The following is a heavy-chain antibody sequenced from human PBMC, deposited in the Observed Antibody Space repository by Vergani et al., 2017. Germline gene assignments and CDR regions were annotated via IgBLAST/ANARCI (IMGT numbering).Heavy chain of an antibody. Sequence: QVQLQQWGAGLLKPSETLSLTCAVYGGSFGGYYWSWIRQPPGKGLEWIGYIYYSGSTYYNPSLKSRVTISVDTSKNQFSLKLSSVTAADTAVYYCARVSRYGSGSYFYFDYWGQGTLVTVSS. D-gene: IGHD3-10*01. V-gene: IGHV4-34*01. J-gene: IGHJ4*02. CDR1: GGSFGGYY. CDR2: IYYSGST. CDR3: ARVSRYGSGSYFYFDY.